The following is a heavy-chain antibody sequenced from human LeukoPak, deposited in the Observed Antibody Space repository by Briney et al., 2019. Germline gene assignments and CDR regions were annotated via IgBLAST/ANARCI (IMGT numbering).Heavy chain of an antibody. CDR1: GFTFDDYA. CDR2: ISWNSGSI. V-gene: IGHV3-9*03. CDR3: TKDRGSRQWLVAPDY. D-gene: IGHD6-19*01. Sequence: GRSLRLSCAASGFTFDDYAMHWVRQAPGKGLEWVSGISWNSGSIDYAGSVKGRFPISRDNAKNSLYLQMNSLRAEDMAVYYCTKDRGSRQWLVAPDYWGQGTLVTVSS. J-gene: IGHJ4*02.